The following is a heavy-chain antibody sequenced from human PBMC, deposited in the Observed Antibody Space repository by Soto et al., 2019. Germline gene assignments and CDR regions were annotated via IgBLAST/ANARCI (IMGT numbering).Heavy chain of an antibody. CDR2: ISAYNGNT. J-gene: IGHJ6*02. CDR3: AREAARPYYYFYGMDV. D-gene: IGHD6-6*01. Sequence: ASVKVSCKASGYTFTSYGISWVRQAPGQGLEWMGWISAYNGNTNYAQKLQGRVTMTTDTSTSTAYMELRSLRSDDTAVYYCAREAARPYYYFYGMDVWGQGTTGTVSS. CDR1: GYTFTSYG. V-gene: IGHV1-18*04.